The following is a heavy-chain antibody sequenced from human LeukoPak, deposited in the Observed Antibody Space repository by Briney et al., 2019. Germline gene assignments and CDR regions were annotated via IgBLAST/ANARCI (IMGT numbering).Heavy chain of an antibody. CDR2: ISSSSSYI. CDR3: ARDDGYSVGATPYYFDY. V-gene: IGHV3-21*01. J-gene: IGHJ4*02. CDR1: GFTFSSYS. D-gene: IGHD1-26*01. Sequence: GGSLRLSCAASGFTFSSYSMNWVRQAPGKGLEWVSSISSSSSYIYYADSVKGRFTISRDNAENSLYLQMNSLRAEDTAVYYCARDDGYSVGATPYYFDYWGQGTLVTVSS.